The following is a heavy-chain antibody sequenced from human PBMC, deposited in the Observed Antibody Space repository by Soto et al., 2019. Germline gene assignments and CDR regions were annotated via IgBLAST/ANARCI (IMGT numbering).Heavy chain of an antibody. J-gene: IGHJ6*01. CDR1: GFTFNNYA. CDR3: VKDWTGNTCPCMDV. V-gene: IGHV3-23*01. CDR2: ISGSDVST. D-gene: IGHD2-8*02. Sequence: EVQLLESGGGLVQPGGSLRLSCAASGFTFNNYAMTWVRQAPGKGLEWVSTISGSDVSTYYADSVKGRLSISRDNSKNALYLQMSSLRPEDTALYYCVKDWTGNTCPCMDVWGQGTTITVSS.